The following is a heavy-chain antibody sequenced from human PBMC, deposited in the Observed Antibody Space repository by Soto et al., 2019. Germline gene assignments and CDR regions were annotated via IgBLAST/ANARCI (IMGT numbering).Heavy chain of an antibody. J-gene: IGHJ6*03. CDR2: IKQDGSEK. V-gene: IGHV3-7*01. CDR3: ARDVAIDPTWDYYMDV. D-gene: IGHD7-27*01. Sequence: PGGSLRLSCAASGFTFSSYWMSWVRQAPGKGLEWVANIKQDGSEKYYVDSVKGRFTISRDNAKNSLYLQMNSLRAEDTAVYYCARDVAIDPTWDYYMDVWGKGTTVTVSS. CDR1: GFTFSSYW.